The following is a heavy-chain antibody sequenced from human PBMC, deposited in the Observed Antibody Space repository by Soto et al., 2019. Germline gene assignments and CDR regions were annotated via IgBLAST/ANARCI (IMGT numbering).Heavy chain of an antibody. J-gene: IGHJ6*02. CDR3: ARELGPLYAHYYYYYGMDV. CDR2: IYTSGST. V-gene: IGHV4-4*07. CDR1: GGSISSYY. Sequence: SETLSLTCTVSGGSISSYYWSWIRQPAGKGLEWIGRIYTSGSTNYNPSLKSRVTMSVDTSKNQFSLKLSSVTAADTAVYYCARELGPLYAHYYYYYGMDVWGQGTTVTVSS. D-gene: IGHD2-8*01.